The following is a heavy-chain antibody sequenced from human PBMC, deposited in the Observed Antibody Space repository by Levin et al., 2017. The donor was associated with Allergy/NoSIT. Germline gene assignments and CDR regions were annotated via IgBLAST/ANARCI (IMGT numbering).Heavy chain of an antibody. CDR1: GGSIESYY. CDR3: ARDKVAERGIVLCN. Sequence: PGGSLRLSCAVSGGSIESYYWSWIRQPAGKGLEWIGRIYSNGNTNYSPSLKSRITMSVDTSKNQFSLKLNSVTAADTAVYYCARDKVAERGIVLCNWGQGILVTVSS. CDR2: IYSNGNT. J-gene: IGHJ4*02. D-gene: IGHD2-15*01. V-gene: IGHV4-4*07.